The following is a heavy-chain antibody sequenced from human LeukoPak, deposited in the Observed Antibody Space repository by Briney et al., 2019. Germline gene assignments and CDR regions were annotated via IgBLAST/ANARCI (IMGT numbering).Heavy chain of an antibody. CDR1: GYSFTSYW. D-gene: IGHD6-19*01. Sequence: PGESLKISCKGSGYSFTSYWIGWVRQMPGKSLEWMGIIYPGDSDTRYSPSFQGQVTISADKSISTAYLQWSSLKASDTAMYYCARSLAVAGLAFDYWGQGTLVTVSS. CDR3: ARSLAVAGLAFDY. CDR2: IYPGDSDT. V-gene: IGHV5-51*01. J-gene: IGHJ4*02.